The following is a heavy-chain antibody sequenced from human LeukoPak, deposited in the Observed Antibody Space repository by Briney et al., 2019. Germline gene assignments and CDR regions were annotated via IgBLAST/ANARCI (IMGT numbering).Heavy chain of an antibody. CDR3: ATGYQLLYRFGAFDI. V-gene: IGHV1-24*01. D-gene: IGHD2-2*02. J-gene: IGHJ3*02. CDR2: FDPEDGET. CDR1: GYTLTELS. Sequence: ASVKVSCKVSGYTLTELSMHWVRQAPGKGPEWMGGFDPEDGETIYAQKFQGRVTMTEDTSTDTAYMELSSLRSEDTAVYYCATGYQLLYRFGAFDIWGQGTMVTVSS.